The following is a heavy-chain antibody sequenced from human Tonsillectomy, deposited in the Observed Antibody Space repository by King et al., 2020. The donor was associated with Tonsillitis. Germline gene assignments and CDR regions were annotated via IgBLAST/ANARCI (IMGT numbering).Heavy chain of an antibody. Sequence: QLVQSGAEVKKPGASVKVSCKASGYTFTSYGISWVRQAPGQGLEWMGWISAYNGNTNYAQKLQGRVTMTTETSTSTAYMELRSLRSDDTAVYYCARDYYGSGSYYTTPPDFWGQGTLVTVSS. CDR2: ISAYNGNT. CDR1: GYTFTSYG. D-gene: IGHD3-10*01. CDR3: ARDYYGSGSYYTTPPDF. V-gene: IGHV1-18*01. J-gene: IGHJ4*02.